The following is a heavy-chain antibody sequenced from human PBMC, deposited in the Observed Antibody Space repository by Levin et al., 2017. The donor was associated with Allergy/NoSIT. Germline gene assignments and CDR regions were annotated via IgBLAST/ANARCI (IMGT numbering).Heavy chain of an antibody. V-gene: IGHV4-39*01. CDR1: GGSISSSSYY. CDR2: LSSLFRP. D-gene: IGHD2-21*02. J-gene: IGHJ2*01. CDR3: ARQPVVVTAILFWYFDL. Sequence: SLTCTVSGGSISSSSYYWGWIRQPSFLVLAFLCRLSSLFRPSSPPSLKSRVTISVDTSKNQFSLKLSSVTAADTAVYYCARQPVVVTAILFWYFDLWGRGTLVTVSS.